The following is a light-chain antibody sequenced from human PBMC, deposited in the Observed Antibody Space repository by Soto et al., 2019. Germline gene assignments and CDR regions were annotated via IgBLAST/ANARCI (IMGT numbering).Light chain of an antibody. V-gene: IGKV3-15*01. CDR3: QQYNKWLTWT. CDR1: QKINSN. Sequence: EIVMTQSPATLSVSPGERATLSCRASQKINSNLAWYQQKPGQGPRLLIYGAFTRATGVSDRFTDSGSGTEFTLTISSLQSEDFAVYYCQQYNKWLTWTFGRGTRWIS. CDR2: GAF. J-gene: IGKJ1*01.